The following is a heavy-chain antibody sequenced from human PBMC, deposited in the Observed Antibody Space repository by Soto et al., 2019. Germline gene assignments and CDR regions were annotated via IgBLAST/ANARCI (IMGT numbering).Heavy chain of an antibody. CDR2: INHSGST. V-gene: IGHV4-39*07. Sequence: PSETLSLTCTVSGDSISTNSYSWGWIRQPPGQGLEWIGEINHSGSTNYNPSLRRRVSISVDTPKNQFSLKLSSVTAADTAVYYCARSGHLFDYWGQGISVTVSS. CDR1: GDSISTNSYS. J-gene: IGHJ4*02. CDR3: ARSGHLFDY. D-gene: IGHD3-10*01.